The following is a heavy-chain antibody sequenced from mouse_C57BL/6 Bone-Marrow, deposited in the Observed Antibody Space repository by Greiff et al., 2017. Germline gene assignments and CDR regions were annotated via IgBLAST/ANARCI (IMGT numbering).Heavy chain of an antibody. Sequence: VQLQQSGPELVKPGASVKISCKASGYSFTDYNMNWVKQSNGKSLEWIGVINPNYGTTSYNQKFKGKATLTVYKSSSTAYMQLNSLTSEDSAVYYCAPLYYYGSPWFAYWGQGTLVTVSA. J-gene: IGHJ3*01. V-gene: IGHV1-39*01. CDR3: APLYYYGSPWFAY. CDR1: GYSFTDYN. CDR2: INPNYGTT. D-gene: IGHD1-1*01.